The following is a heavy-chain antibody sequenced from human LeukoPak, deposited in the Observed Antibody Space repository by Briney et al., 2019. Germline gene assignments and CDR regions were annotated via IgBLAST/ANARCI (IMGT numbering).Heavy chain of an antibody. D-gene: IGHD4-23*01. J-gene: IGHJ4*02. CDR1: GFIFSHYT. V-gene: IGHV3-23*01. Sequence: PGGSLRLSCAASGFIFSHYTMTWVRQAPGKGLEWVSSINGSGDATKYADSLMGRFTISRDNSKNTLYLQMNSLRAEGTAVYYCAKEEDDYGGNTYYFDYWGQGTLVTVSS. CDR3: AKEEDDYGGNTYYFDY. CDR2: INGSGDAT.